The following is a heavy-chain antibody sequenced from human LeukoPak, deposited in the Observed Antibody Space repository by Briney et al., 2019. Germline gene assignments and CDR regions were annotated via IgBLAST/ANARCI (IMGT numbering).Heavy chain of an antibody. CDR2: TSTSYSGDT. CDR1: GVSISSYY. D-gene: IGHD6-25*01. CDR3: ARGERPGPDY. J-gene: IGHJ4*02. Sequence: SETLSLTCTVSGVSISSYYWSWIRQSPGKGLEWIAYTSTSYSGDTNYNPFLESRVTISLDTSENQFSLKLSSVTAADAAVYYCARGERPGPDYWGQGTLVTVSS. V-gene: IGHV4-59*01.